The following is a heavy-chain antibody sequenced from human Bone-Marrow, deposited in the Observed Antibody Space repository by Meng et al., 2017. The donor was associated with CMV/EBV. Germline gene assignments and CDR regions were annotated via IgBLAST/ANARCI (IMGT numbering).Heavy chain of an antibody. Sequence: GSSLRASGMGVGWIRQPPGKALEWLALIYWNDDKRYNPSLKNRLTITKDTSKNQVVLTKTNMDPVDTATYYCAHRNSMVRGGLLYSYWGQGTLVPSPQ. J-gene: IGHJ4*02. CDR3: AHRNSMVRGGLLYSY. CDR1: GSSLRASGMG. D-gene: IGHD2/OR15-2a*01. CDR2: IYWNDDK. V-gene: IGHV2-5*01.